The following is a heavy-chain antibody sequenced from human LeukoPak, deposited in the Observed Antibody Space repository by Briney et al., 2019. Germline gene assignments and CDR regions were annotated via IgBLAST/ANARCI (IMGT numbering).Heavy chain of an antibody. D-gene: IGHD3/OR15-3a*01. Sequence: PSETLSLTCTVSGYSISSGYYWGWIRQPPGKGLEWIGSIYYSGNTYYDASLKSQVSISIDTSKNQFSLKLTSVTAADTAVYYCARQTGSGLFILPGGQGTLVTVSS. CDR3: ARQTGSGLFILP. J-gene: IGHJ4*02. V-gene: IGHV4-38-2*02. CDR1: GYSISSGYY. CDR2: IYYSGNT.